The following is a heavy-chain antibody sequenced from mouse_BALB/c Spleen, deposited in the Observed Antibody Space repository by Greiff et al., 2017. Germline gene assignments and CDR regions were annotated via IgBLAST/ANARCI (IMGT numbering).Heavy chain of an antibody. CDR3: ARTGVHYYAMDY. J-gene: IGHJ4*01. V-gene: IGHV1-82*01. CDR2: IYPGDGDT. D-gene: IGHD2-14*01. Sequence: QVQLQQSGPELVKPGASVKISCKASGYAFSSSWMNWVKQRPGQGLEWIGRIYPGDGDTNYNGKFKGKATLTADKSSSTAYMQLSSLTSVDSAVYFCARTGVHYYAMDYWGQGTSVTVSS. CDR1: GYAFSSSW.